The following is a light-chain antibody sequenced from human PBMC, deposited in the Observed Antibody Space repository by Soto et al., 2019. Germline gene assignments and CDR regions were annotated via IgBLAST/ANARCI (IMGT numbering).Light chain of an antibody. V-gene: IGKV1-27*01. CDR3: QAYNSL. CDR1: QDISNY. CDR2: AAS. J-gene: IGKJ3*01. Sequence: DIQMTQSPSSLSASVGDRVTITCWANQDISNYLAWYQQKPGNVPKLLIYAASTLQSGVPSRFSGSGFGTDFTLTISGLQPEDVATYYCQAYNSLFGPGTKVDIK.